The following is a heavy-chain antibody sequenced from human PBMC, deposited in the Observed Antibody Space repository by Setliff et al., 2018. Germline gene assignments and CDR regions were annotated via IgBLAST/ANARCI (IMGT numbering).Heavy chain of an antibody. CDR1: GFIFRDYY. CDR2: ISSGGTRT. D-gene: IGHD4-17*01. Sequence: GGSLRLSCVASGFIFRDYYMNWIRQAPGKGLEWVSYISSGGTRTYYADSVKGRFTISRDNAKNSLYLEMDSLRAQDTAVYYCARANDYGDSFDYWGRGTLVTVPQ. CDR3: ARANDYGDSFDY. V-gene: IGHV3-11*04. J-gene: IGHJ4*02.